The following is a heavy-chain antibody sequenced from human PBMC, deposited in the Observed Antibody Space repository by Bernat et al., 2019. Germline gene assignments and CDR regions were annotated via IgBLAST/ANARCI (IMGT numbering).Heavy chain of an antibody. CDR2: IYYSGST. Sequence: QVQLQESGPGLVKPSQTLSLTCTVSGVSIRSGGHYWTWIRQLPGKGLEWVGYIYYSGSTSYNPSLKSRITISIDTSKNQFSLKLSSVTVADTAVYYCARGIVALPRYFDYWGQGTLVTVSS. CDR1: GVSIRSGGHY. D-gene: IGHD6-6*01. J-gene: IGHJ4*02. CDR3: ARGIVALPRYFDY. V-gene: IGHV4-31*03.